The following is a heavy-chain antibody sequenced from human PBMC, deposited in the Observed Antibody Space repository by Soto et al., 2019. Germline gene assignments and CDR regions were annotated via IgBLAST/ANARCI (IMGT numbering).Heavy chain of an antibody. CDR2: IIPIFGTA. V-gene: IGHV1-69*05. CDR3: ASSTQWLVRGFDY. Sequence: QVQLVQSGAEVKKPGSSVKVSCKASGGTFSSYAISWVRQAPGQGLEWMGGIIPIFGTANYAQKFQGRVTXTXDXXTSTAYMELSSLRSEDTAVYYCASSTQWLVRGFDYWGQGTLVTVSS. CDR1: GGTFSSYA. J-gene: IGHJ4*02. D-gene: IGHD6-19*01.